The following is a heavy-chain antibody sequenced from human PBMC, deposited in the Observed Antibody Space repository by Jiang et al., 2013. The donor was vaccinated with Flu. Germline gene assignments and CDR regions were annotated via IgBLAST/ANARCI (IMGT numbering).Heavy chain of an antibody. CDR2: SIYMGAP. Sequence: GLVKPSETLSLTCTVSVAPSVITTGAGIRQPPGRDWSGLGMSIYMGAPTXTLPQQSSHHISGQSKNQXSLRLTSVTAADTAVYYCARHDQYLWWFYPWSQGTLVTVSS. J-gene: IGHJ5*02. V-gene: IGHV4-59*08. CDR3: ARHDQYLWWFYP. D-gene: IGHD2/OR15-2a*01. CDR1: VAPSVITT.